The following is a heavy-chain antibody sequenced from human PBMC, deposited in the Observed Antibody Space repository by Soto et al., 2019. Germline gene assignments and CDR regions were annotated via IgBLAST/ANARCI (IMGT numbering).Heavy chain of an antibody. J-gene: IGHJ4*02. CDR3: ASQNWRWREQFDH. CDR1: GYTLLELS. V-gene: IGHV1-24*01. CDR2: YDPEDAKT. Sequence: ASVKVSCKLSGYTLLELSIHWVRQAPGKGLEWMGGYDPEDAKTIYAQKSQGRVIMTEDTSTNTAYLEVRGLRYEDTAVYYCASQNWRWREQFDHWGQGALVTVSS. D-gene: IGHD1-1*01.